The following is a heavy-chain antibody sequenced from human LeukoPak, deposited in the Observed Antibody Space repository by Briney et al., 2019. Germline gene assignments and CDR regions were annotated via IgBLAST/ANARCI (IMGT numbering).Heavy chain of an antibody. Sequence: SETLSLTCTVSGGSISSYYWSWIRQPAGKGLEWIGYIYYSGSTNYNPSLKSRVTISVDTSKNQFSLKLSSVSAADTAVYYCARSRNPRGYYYMDVWGKGTTVTVSS. J-gene: IGHJ6*03. V-gene: IGHV4-59*01. D-gene: IGHD1-14*01. CDR2: IYYSGST. CDR1: GGSISSYY. CDR3: ARSRNPRGYYYMDV.